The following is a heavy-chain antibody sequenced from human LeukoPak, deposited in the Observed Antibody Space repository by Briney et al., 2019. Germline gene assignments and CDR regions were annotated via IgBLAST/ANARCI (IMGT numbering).Heavy chain of an antibody. CDR3: AGATCGANCWLIDY. D-gene: IGHD2-21*01. Sequence: PGGSLRLSCAASGFTVSTNYMSWVRQASGKGLEWISVIYKGASTYYADSAKGRFTISRDNSKNTLYLQMNSLSPEDTAVYYCAGATCGANCWLIDYLGQGTLVTVSS. V-gene: IGHV3-66*02. J-gene: IGHJ4*02. CDR2: IYKGAST. CDR1: GFTVSTNY.